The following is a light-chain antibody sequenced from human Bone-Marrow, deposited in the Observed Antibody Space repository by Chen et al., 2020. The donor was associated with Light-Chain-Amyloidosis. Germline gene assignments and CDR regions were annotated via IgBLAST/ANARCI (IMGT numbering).Light chain of an antibody. CDR2: RDT. J-gene: IGLJ2*01. Sequence: SYELTQPPSVSVSPGRTARITCSGDDLPTKYAYWYQQKPGQAPVLVIHRDTERPSGISERFSGSRSETPATLTIRVVQAEDEAEYHCQSADSSGAYEVIFGGGTKLTFL. V-gene: IGLV3-25*03. CDR3: QSADSSGAYEVI. CDR1: DLPTKY.